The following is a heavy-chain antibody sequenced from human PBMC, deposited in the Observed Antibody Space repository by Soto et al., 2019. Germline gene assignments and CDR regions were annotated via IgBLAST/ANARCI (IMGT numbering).Heavy chain of an antibody. CDR3: ARLYSSSWYYYYYGMDV. Sequence: PGGSLRLSCAASGFTFDDYAMHWVRQAPGKGLEWVSGISWNSGSIGYADSVKGRFTISRDNAKNSLYLQMNSLRAEDTALYYCARLYSSSWYYYYYGMDVWGQGTTVTVSS. CDR2: ISWNSGSI. CDR1: GFTFDDYA. V-gene: IGHV3-9*01. D-gene: IGHD6-13*01. J-gene: IGHJ6*02.